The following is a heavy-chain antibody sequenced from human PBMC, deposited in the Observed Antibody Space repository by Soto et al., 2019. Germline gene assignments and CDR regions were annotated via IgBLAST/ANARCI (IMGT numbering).Heavy chain of an antibody. CDR2: IDPSDSYT. Sequence: GESLKISCKGSGYSFTSYWISWVRQMPGKVLEWMGRIDPSDSYTNYSPSFQGHVTISADKSISTAYLQWSSLKASDTAMYYCARDWRGIVVVVAGDPLDPWGQGXLVTVYS. CDR3: ARDWRGIVVVVAGDPLDP. J-gene: IGHJ5*02. D-gene: IGHD2-15*01. V-gene: IGHV5-10-1*01. CDR1: GYSFTSYW.